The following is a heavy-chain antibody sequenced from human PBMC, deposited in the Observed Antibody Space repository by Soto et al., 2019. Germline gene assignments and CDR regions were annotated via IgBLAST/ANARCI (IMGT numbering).Heavy chain of an antibody. Sequence: QVQLQESGPGLVKPSETLSLTCSVSDGSINSDYWTWIRQSAGKGLEWIGRISTSGRTTYNPSLKSRVTMSIDTSRNQFSLTLISGTAADTALYYCARLHLPALQGAFDIWGQGTMVTVSS. CDR3: ARLHLPALQGAFDI. V-gene: IGHV4-4*07. J-gene: IGHJ3*02. CDR2: ISTSGRT. D-gene: IGHD2-2*01. CDR1: DGSINSDY.